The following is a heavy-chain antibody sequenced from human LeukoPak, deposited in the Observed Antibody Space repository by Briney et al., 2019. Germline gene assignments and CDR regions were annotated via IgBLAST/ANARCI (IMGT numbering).Heavy chain of an antibody. V-gene: IGHV4-39*07. CDR3: AREQRGIAVS. CDR1: GGSISGSNYY. CDR2: IYYSGST. D-gene: IGHD6-13*01. J-gene: IGHJ4*02. Sequence: SETLSLTCTVSGGSISGSNYYWGWIRQPPGKGLEWIATIYYSGSTYYNPSLKSRVTISVDTSKNQFSLKLSSVTAADTAVYYCAREQRGIAVSWGQGTLVTVSS.